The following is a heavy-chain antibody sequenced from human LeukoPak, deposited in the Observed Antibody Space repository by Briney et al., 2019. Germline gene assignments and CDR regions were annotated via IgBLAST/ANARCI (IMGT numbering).Heavy chain of an antibody. CDR1: GGSISSGSYY. Sequence: ASETLSLTCTVSGGSISSGSYYWSWIRQPAGKGLEWIGRIYTSGSTHYNPSLKSRVTISVDTSKNQFSLKLSSVTAADTAVYYCARDPLYNWNDHYYYMDVWGKGTTVTVSS. D-gene: IGHD1-1*01. J-gene: IGHJ6*03. CDR3: ARDPLYNWNDHYYYMDV. V-gene: IGHV4-61*02. CDR2: IYTSGST.